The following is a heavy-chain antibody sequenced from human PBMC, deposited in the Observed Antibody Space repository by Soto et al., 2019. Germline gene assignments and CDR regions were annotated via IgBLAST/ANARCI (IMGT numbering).Heavy chain of an antibody. CDR2: LNGDGSSS. CDR3: TRGASGYGNFDY. D-gene: IGHD5-12*01. V-gene: IGHV3-74*01. Sequence: GGSLRLSCAASGFTFSSFWLHWVRQTPGKGLVWISRLNGDGSSSSYADSVTGRFTISRDTATNTLYLQMNSLRPEDTALYYGTRGASGYGNFDYWGLGTLVNVSS. J-gene: IGHJ4*02. CDR1: GFTFSSFW.